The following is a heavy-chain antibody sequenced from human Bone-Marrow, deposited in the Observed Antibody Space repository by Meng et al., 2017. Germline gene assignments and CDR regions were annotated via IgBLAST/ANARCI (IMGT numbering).Heavy chain of an antibody. CDR2: IYSGGGT. CDR3: TGGEDH. J-gene: IGHJ4*02. V-gene: IGHV3-66*01. Sequence: EVQVVESGGGWVQPGGSLRLSCAASGFSVSNEFMSWVRQAQGKGLELVSVIYSGGGTDYADSVKGRFTTSRDSSKNTMYLQMNNLRADDTAMYYCTGGEDHWGQGTLVTVSS. CDR1: GFSVSNEF.